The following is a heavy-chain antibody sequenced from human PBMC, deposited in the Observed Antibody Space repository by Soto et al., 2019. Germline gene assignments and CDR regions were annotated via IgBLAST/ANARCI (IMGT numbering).Heavy chain of an antibody. CDR2: ISSSSSYI. V-gene: IGHV3-21*01. Sequence: EVQLVESGGGLVKPGGSLRLSCAASGFTFSSYSMNWVRQAPGKGLEWVSSISSSSSYIYYADSVKGRFTISRDNAKNSLYLQMNSLRAVDTAVYYCARDLDCDFWSGYYPFDLWGQGTLVTVSS. D-gene: IGHD3-3*01. J-gene: IGHJ5*02. CDR1: GFTFSSYS. CDR3: ARDLDCDFWSGYYPFDL.